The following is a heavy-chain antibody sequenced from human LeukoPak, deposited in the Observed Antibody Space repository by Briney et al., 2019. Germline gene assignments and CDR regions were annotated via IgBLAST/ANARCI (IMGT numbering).Heavy chain of an antibody. V-gene: IGHV3-48*01. Sequence: GGSLRLSCAASGFTFSSYSMNWVRQAPGKGLEWVSYISSSSSTIYYADSVKGRFTISRDNAENSLYLQMNSLRAEDTAVYYCARDHHRRLYDSQARDTFDIWGQGTMVTVSS. J-gene: IGHJ3*02. CDR1: GFTFSSYS. D-gene: IGHD3-22*01. CDR3: ARDHHRRLYDSQARDTFDI. CDR2: ISSSSSTI.